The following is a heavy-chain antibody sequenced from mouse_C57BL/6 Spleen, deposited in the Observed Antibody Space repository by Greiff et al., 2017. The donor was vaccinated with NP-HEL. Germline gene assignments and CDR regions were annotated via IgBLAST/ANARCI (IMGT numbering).Heavy chain of an antibody. CDR1: GYTFTSYW. CDR3: ARGETVVATEYAMDY. D-gene: IGHD1-1*01. Sequence: QVQLQQPGAELVKPGASVKMSCKASGYTFTSYWITWVKQRPGQGLEWIGDIYPGSGSTNYNEKFKSKATLTVDTSSSTAYMQLSSLTSEDSAVYYCARGETVVATEYAMDYWGQGTSVTVSS. J-gene: IGHJ4*01. CDR2: IYPGSGST. V-gene: IGHV1-55*01.